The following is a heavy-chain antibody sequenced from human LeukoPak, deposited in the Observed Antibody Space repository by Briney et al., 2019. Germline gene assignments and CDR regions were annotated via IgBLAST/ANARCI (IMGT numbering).Heavy chain of an antibody. CDR3: ARDSSGYYPTDY. V-gene: IGHV1-18*01. D-gene: IGHD3-22*01. CDR2: ISAYNGNT. Sequence: ASVKVSCTASGYTFTSYGISWVRQAPGQGLEWMGWISAYNGNTNYAQKLQGRVTMTTDTSTSTAYMELRSLRSDDTAVYYCARDSSGYYPTDYWGQGTLVTVSS. CDR1: GYTFTSYG. J-gene: IGHJ4*02.